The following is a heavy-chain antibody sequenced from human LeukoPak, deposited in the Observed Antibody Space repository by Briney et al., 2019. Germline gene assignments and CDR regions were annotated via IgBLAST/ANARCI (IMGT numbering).Heavy chain of an antibody. CDR1: GCLLRSCNW. V-gene: IGHV4-4*02. CDR3: ARKGYGDYNRNFHY. J-gene: IGHJ4*02. CDR2: IYHSGST. D-gene: IGHD4-17*01. Sequence: SGTLSLNRAFSGCLLRSCNWLGWVRQPPRKGLEGIGEIYHSGSTNYNPSLKSRVTISVDKSKNQFSLKLSSVTAADTAVYYCARKGYGDYNRNFHYWGQGTLVTVSS.